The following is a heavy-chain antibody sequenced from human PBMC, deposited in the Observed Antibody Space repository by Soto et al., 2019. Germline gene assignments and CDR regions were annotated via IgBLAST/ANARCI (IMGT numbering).Heavy chain of an antibody. CDR2: ISSSSSYI. V-gene: IGHV3-21*01. CDR1: GFTFSTYN. CDR3: AGVPQWCMPCLEV. Sequence: GGSLRLSWAGSGFTFSTYNMNWARQAPGKGLEWVSSISSSSSYIYYADSVRGRFTISRDTARNSLYLQMNSLRAYDTAVFYCAGVPQWCMPCLEVWRPGTTVTVSS. J-gene: IGHJ6*02. D-gene: IGHD2-8*01.